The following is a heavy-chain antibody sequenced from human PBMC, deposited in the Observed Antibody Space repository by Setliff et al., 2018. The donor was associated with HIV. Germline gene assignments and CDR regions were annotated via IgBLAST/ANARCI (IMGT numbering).Heavy chain of an antibody. D-gene: IGHD1-26*01. J-gene: IGHJ4*02. Sequence: ASVKVSCKASGYTFTTYAMHWVRQAPGQRLEWMGWIDAGNGNTKYSQKFQGRVTITRDTSASTAYLELSSLRSEDTAVYYCATAYSGSYYQFDYWGQGTLVTVSS. CDR3: ATAYSGSYYQFDY. V-gene: IGHV1-3*01. CDR1: GYTFTTYA. CDR2: IDAGNGNT.